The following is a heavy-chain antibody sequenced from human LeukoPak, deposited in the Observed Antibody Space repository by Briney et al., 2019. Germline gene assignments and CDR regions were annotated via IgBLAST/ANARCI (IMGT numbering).Heavy chain of an antibody. Sequence: GKSLTLSCVASQFTFSHYGMHWVRQAPGKGLEWVAVIWSDGTNKYYADSVKGRFTISRDNSHNTVYLQMNSLRAEDTAVYFCAKDAQRGFDYSNSLENWGQGTLVTVSS. CDR1: QFTFSHYG. D-gene: IGHD4-11*01. J-gene: IGHJ4*02. V-gene: IGHV3-33*06. CDR2: IWSDGTNK. CDR3: AKDAQRGFDYSNSLEN.